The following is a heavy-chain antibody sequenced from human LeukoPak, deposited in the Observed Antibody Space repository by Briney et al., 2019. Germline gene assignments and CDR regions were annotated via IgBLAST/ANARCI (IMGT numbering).Heavy chain of an antibody. V-gene: IGHV4-34*01. J-gene: IGHJ4*02. CDR3: ARVNSSSWYYFDY. CDR2: INHSGST. CDR1: GGSFSGYY. D-gene: IGHD6-13*01. Sequence: SETLSLTCAVYGGSFSGYYWSWIRQPPGKGLEWIGEINHSGSTNYNPSLKSRVTISVDTSKNQFSLKLSSMTAADTAVYYCARVNSSSWYYFDYWGQGTLVTVSS.